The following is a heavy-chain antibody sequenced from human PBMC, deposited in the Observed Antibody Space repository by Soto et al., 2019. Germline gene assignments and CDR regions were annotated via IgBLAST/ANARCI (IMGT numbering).Heavy chain of an antibody. V-gene: IGHV3-30-3*01. D-gene: IGHD3-10*01. CDR3: ARAGFLKRTYFDY. J-gene: IGHJ4*02. Sequence: PGGSLRLSCAASGFTFSSYAMHWVRQAPGKGLEWVAVISYDGSNKYYADSVKGRFTISRDNSKNTLYLQMNSLRAEDTAVYYCARAGFLKRTYFDYWGQGALVTVSS. CDR1: GFTFSSYA. CDR2: ISYDGSNK.